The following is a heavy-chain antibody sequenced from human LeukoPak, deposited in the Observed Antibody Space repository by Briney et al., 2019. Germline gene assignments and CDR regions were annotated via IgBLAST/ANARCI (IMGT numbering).Heavy chain of an antibody. CDR3: ARDLEEIRSTFVY. D-gene: IGHD3-16*01. Sequence: ASVKVSCKASGYTFTGYYMLWVRQAPGQGLEWMGWINPNSGGTNYEQKFQGRVTSTRDTAISTAYMELSRLRSNDTAVYFCARDLEEIRSTFVYWGGGTRVTVSS. J-gene: IGHJ4*02. CDR2: INPNSGGT. CDR1: GYTFTGYY. V-gene: IGHV1-2*01.